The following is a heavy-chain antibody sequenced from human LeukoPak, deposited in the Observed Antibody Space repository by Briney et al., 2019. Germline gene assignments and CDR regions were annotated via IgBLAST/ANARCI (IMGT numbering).Heavy chain of an antibody. V-gene: IGHV4-34*01. CDR3: ARRARYYYYYYMDV. J-gene: IGHJ6*03. CDR2: INHSGST. Sequence: GSLRLSCTASGFTFGDYAMSWFRQPPGKGLEWIGEINHSGSTNYNPSLKSRVTISVDTSKNQFSLKLSSVTAADTAVYYCARRARYYYYYYMDVWGKGTTVTISS. CDR1: GFTFGDYA.